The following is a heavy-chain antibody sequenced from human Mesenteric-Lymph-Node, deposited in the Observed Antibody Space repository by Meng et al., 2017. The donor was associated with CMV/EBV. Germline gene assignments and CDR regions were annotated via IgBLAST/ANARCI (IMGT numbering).Heavy chain of an antibody. J-gene: IGHJ4*02. D-gene: IGHD2-8*02. CDR3: VRIGTGGWRGPFDH. V-gene: IGHV3-66*01. CDR2: IYSDGST. Sequence: WAASGFRFNIHVMSWVRQAPGKGLEWVSFIYSDGSTYYADSVKGRFTISRDNSKNTLYLQVNSLRAEDTAVYYCVRIGTGGWRGPFDHWGQGTLVTVSS. CDR1: GFRFNIHV.